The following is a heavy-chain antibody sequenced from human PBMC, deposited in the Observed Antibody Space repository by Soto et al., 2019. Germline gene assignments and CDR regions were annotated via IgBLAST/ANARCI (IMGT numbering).Heavy chain of an antibody. D-gene: IGHD6-19*01. Sequence: QVQLQESGPGLVKPSQTLSLTCTVSGGSISSGGYYWNWIRQHPGKGLEWIGYIYYSGSTYYNPSLESRVTISVDTSKNQCSLKLSSVTAADTAVYYWARASGIGVFIAYWGHGTRVNVPS. CDR1: GGSISSGGYY. J-gene: IGHJ4*01. V-gene: IGHV4-31*03. CDR2: IYYSGST. CDR3: ARASGIGVFIAY.